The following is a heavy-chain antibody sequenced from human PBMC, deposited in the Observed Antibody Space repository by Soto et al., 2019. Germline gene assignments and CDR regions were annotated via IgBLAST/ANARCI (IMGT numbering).Heavy chain of an antibody. J-gene: IGHJ6*02. CDR2: ISAYNGNT. CDR3: AIEYSSSSGLDYYGMDV. V-gene: IGHV1-18*01. Sequence: ASVKVSCKASGYTFTSYGISWVRQAPGQGLEWMGWISAYNGNTNYAQKLQGRVTMTTDPSTSTAYMELRSLRSDDTAVYYCAIEYSSSSGLDYYGMDVWGQGPTVTVSS. D-gene: IGHD6-6*01. CDR1: GYTFTSYG.